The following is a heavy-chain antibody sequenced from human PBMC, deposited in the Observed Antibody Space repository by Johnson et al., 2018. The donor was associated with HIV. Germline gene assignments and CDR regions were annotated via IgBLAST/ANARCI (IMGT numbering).Heavy chain of an antibody. CDR1: GFSFSNYA. D-gene: IGHD3-3*01. V-gene: IGHV3-30*04. CDR3: ARAQTYYDFWSGYDAFDI. CDR2: ISYDGSKK. Sequence: QVLLVESGGGVVQPGRSLRLSCAASGFSFSNYAMHWVRQAPGKGLEWVAVISYDGSKKYHADSVKGRFTISRDNSKNTLFLQMNSLRVEDTAVYYCARAQTYYDFWSGYDAFDIWGQGTMVTVSS. J-gene: IGHJ3*02.